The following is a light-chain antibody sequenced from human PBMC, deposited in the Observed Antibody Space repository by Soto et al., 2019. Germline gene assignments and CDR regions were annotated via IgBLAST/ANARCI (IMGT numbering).Light chain of an antibody. Sequence: ASQMTQSPSSLSGSVVDRVTITFRASQDIANKLGWFQQKPGKAPELLIYAAYNLQSGVPPRFSGSRSGTDFTLTISSLQPEDFATYYCLQDYNYAWTFGQGTKVDIK. V-gene: IGKV1-6*01. CDR2: AAY. J-gene: IGKJ1*01. CDR1: QDIANK. CDR3: LQDYNYAWT.